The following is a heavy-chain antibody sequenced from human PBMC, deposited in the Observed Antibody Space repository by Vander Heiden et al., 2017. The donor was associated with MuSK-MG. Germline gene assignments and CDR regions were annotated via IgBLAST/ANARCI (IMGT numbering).Heavy chain of an antibody. V-gene: IGHV1-46*01. CDR1: GYTFSTYY. Sequence: QVQLVQSGAEEKKTGAAVKVSCKAPGYTFSTYYVQWVGQAPGKGFDWMGVLNPSGNSTTYAQMFQGRVTMTRDTSTRPIYMELSSLKSDDTGVYYCASRDYGSGSTTWGQGTLVTVSS. CDR2: LNPSGNST. D-gene: IGHD3-10*01. CDR3: ASRDYGSGSTT. J-gene: IGHJ5*02.